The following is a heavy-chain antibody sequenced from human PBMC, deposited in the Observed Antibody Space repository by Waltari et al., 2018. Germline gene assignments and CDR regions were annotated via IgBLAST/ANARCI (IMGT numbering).Heavy chain of an antibody. CDR2: IRPYNGTA. J-gene: IGHJ4*02. CDR1: GYTFTNFG. CDR3: ARGGGPRTVVALTFDL. Sequence: QVQLVQSGAEVKKPGASVKVSCKASGYTFTNFGINWVRQAPGQGVEWMGWIRPYNGTADNEQKLQCRITMTTDTSTKTAYLELRSLSSDDTAVYYCARGGGPRTVVALTFDLWGQGTLVTVSS. V-gene: IGHV1-18*01. D-gene: IGHD3-22*01.